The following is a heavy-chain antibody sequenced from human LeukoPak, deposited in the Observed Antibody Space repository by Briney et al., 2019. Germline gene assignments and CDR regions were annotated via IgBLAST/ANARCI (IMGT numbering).Heavy chain of an antibody. CDR1: GGSISSYY. V-gene: IGHV4-59*01. Sequence: SETLSLTCSVSGGSISSYYWSRIRQPPGKGLEWIGYIYYSGSTNYNPSLKSRVTISADTSKNQFSLKLSSVTAADTAVYYCARDGLWFGASFSYGMDVWGKGTTVTVSS. CDR3: ARDGLWFGASFSYGMDV. J-gene: IGHJ6*04. CDR2: IYYSGST. D-gene: IGHD3-10*01.